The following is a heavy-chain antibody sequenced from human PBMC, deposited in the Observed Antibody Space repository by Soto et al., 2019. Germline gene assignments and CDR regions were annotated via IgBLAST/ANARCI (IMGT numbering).Heavy chain of an antibody. V-gene: IGHV4-4*07. CDR1: SISSYY. J-gene: IGHJ6*02. D-gene: IGHD3-10*01. CDR2: IYTSGST. CDR3: AREYYGSGSYYYYGMDV. Sequence: SISSYYWSWIRQPAGKGLEWIGRIYTSGSTNYNPSLKSRVTMSVDTSKNQFSLKLSSVTAADTAVYYCAREYYGSGSYYYYGMDVWGQGTTVTVSS.